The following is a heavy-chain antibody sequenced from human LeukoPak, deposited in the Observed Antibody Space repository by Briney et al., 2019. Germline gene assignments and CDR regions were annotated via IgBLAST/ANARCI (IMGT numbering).Heavy chain of an antibody. Sequence: GGSLRLSCSASGFSFSSDGMSWVRQAPGKGLEWVSGILGGAGSTYYADSVKGRFTISRDNSKNTLYLQMNSLRAEDTAVYYCAHGTIYQLDYWGQGTLVTVSS. D-gene: IGHD2-2*01. J-gene: IGHJ4*02. CDR1: GFSFSSDG. CDR2: ILGGAGST. V-gene: IGHV3-23*01. CDR3: AHGTIYQLDY.